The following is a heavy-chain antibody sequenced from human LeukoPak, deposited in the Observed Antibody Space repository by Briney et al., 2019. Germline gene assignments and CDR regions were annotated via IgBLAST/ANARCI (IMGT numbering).Heavy chain of an antibody. D-gene: IGHD5-24*01. CDR2: VSSSSTYI. J-gene: IGHJ4*02. CDR3: AREEVRSFDN. CDR1: GFTFSSYS. V-gene: IGHV3-21*04. Sequence: GGSLRLSCAASGFTFSSYSMNWVRQAPGKGLEWVSFVSSSSTYIDYADSVKGRFTISRDNAKNSLYLQMNNLRVEDTAVYFCAREEVRSFDNWGQGTLVTVSS.